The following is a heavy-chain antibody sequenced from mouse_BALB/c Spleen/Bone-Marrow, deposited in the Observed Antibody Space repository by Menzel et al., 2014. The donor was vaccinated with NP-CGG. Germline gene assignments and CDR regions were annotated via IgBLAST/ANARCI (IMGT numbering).Heavy chain of an antibody. CDR1: GFTFTDYY. CDR2: IRNKAYGYTT. V-gene: IGHV7-3*02. CDR3: ARFPMDY. J-gene: IGHJ4*01. Sequence: EVQRVESGGGLVQPGGSLRLSCTTSGFTFTDYYMSWVRQPPGKALEWLAFIRNKAYGYTTEYNASVRGRFTISRDNSQSILYLQMNTLRAEDSATYYCARFPMDYWGQGTSVTVSS.